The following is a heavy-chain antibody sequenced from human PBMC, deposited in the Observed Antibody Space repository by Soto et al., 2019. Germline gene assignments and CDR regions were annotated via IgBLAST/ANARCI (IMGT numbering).Heavy chain of an antibody. CDR3: ARHRLGYCSGGSCYSLRDAFDI. CDR1: GGSISSYY. CDR2: IYYSGST. V-gene: IGHV4-59*08. D-gene: IGHD2-15*01. Sequence: QVQLQESGPGLVKPSETLSLTCTVSGGSISSYYWSWIRQPPGKGLEWIGYIYYSGSTNYNPSLKCRRTVYVDTSKTQFALALSSVTAADAAVYYCARHRLGYCSGGSCYSLRDAFDICGQGTMVTVSS. J-gene: IGHJ3*02.